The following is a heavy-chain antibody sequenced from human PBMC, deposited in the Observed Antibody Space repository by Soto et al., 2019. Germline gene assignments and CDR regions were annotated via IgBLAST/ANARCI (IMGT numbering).Heavy chain of an antibody. J-gene: IGHJ5*02. Sequence: PSETLSLTCAVYGGSFSGYYWSWIRQPPGKGLEWIGEINHSGSTNYNPSLKSRVTISVDTSKNQFSLKLSSVTAADTAVYYCARAGIVVVVAATRSGWFDPWGQGTLVTVSS. D-gene: IGHD2-15*01. CDR1: GGSFSGYY. CDR3: ARAGIVVVVAATRSGWFDP. CDR2: INHSGST. V-gene: IGHV4-34*01.